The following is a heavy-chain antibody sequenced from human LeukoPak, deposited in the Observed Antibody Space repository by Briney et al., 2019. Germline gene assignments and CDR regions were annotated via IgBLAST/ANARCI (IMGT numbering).Heavy chain of an antibody. Sequence: PSETMSLTCTVSGGSTSSYYWSWIRQPAGRGLGWIGRLYTSAGTNYSPSLKSRVTMSVDTSKNQFSLKRSSVTAADTAVYYCARDNGVVDDYWGQGTLVTVSS. CDR3: ARDNGVVDDY. J-gene: IGHJ4*02. CDR2: LYTSAGT. CDR1: GGSTSSYY. D-gene: IGHD2-15*01. V-gene: IGHV4-4*07.